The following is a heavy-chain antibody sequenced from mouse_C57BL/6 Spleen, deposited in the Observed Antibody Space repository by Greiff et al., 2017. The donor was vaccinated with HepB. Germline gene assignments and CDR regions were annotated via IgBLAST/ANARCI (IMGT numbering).Heavy chain of an antibody. CDR2: IHPNSGST. V-gene: IGHV1-64*01. D-gene: IGHD1-1*01. CDR1: GYTFTSYW. J-gene: IGHJ2*01. CDR3: ARFTTVVADY. Sequence: QVQLQQPGAELVKPGASVKLSCKASGYTFTSYWMHWVKQRPGQGLEWIGMIHPNSGSTNYNEKFKSKATLTVDKSSSTAYMQLRSLTSEDSAVYYCARFTTVVADYWGQGTTLTVSS.